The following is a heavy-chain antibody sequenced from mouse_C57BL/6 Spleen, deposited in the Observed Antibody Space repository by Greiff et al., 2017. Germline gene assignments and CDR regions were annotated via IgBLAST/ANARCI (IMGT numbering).Heavy chain of an antibody. Sequence: VQLQQSGAELVRPGASVKLSCTASGFNIKDDYMHWVKQRPEQGLEWIGWIDPENGDTEYASKFQGKATITADTSSNTAYLQLSSLTSEDTAVYYCTTVYDGYYEREDYWGQGTTLTVSS. CDR3: TTVYDGYYEREDY. V-gene: IGHV14-4*01. CDR1: GFNIKDDY. J-gene: IGHJ2*01. D-gene: IGHD2-3*01. CDR2: IDPENGDT.